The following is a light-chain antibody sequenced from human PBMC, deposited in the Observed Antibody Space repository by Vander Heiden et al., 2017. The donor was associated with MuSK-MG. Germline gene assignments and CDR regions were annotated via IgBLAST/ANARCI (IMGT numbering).Light chain of an antibody. J-gene: IGKJ2*01. CDR2: AAS. Sequence: DIQMTPSPSSLSASVGDRVTITCRASQSISSYLNWYQQKPGKAPKLLIYAASSLQSGVPSRFSGSGSGTDFTLTISSLQPEDFATYYCQQSYSTPGDTFGQGTKLEIK. CDR1: QSISSY. V-gene: IGKV1-39*01. CDR3: QQSYSTPGDT.